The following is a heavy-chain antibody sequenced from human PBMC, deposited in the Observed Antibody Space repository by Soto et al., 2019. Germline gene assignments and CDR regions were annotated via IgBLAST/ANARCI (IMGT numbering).Heavy chain of an antibody. CDR3: VRSRQMESGNDYGLDV. CDR2: YHSGGST. D-gene: IGHD1-1*01. J-gene: IGHJ6*02. CDR1: GVSLNTADTW. Sequence: QVQLQESGSGLVKPSQSLSLTCTVSGVSLNTADTWWSWIRQSPGKGLEFIGYYHSGGSTYYGASFRSRVIISADAFNRQFSLKLSSVTVADTAVYFCVRSRQMESGNDYGLDVWGQGTTVTVSS. V-gene: IGHV4-30-4*01.